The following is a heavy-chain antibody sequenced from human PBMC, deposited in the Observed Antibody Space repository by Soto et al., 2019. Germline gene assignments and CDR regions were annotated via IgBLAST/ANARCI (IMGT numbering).Heavy chain of an antibody. CDR1: GYTFTAYY. CDR3: ARDSPFDY. J-gene: IGHJ4*02. V-gene: IGHV1-2*02. Sequence: QVQLVQSGAEVKRPGASVKVSCKAPGYTFTAYYLHWVRQAPGQGLEWMGWIIPATGDTNYAQKFQGRVTMTRDTSINTAHVELSGLTSDDTAIYYCARDSPFDYWGQGTLVSVSS. CDR2: IIPATGDT.